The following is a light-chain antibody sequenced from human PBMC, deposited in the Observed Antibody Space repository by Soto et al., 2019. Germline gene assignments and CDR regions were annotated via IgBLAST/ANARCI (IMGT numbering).Light chain of an antibody. CDR2: GAS. CDR3: QQYNNWPPIT. CDR1: QNVGSRY. J-gene: IGKJ5*01. V-gene: IGKV3-15*01. Sequence: EIVLTQSPGTLSLSPGERATLSCRASQNVGSRYLAWYQQKPGQAPRLLIYGASTRATGIPARFSGSGSGTEFTLTISSLQSEDFAVYYCQQYNNWPPITFGQGTRLEIK.